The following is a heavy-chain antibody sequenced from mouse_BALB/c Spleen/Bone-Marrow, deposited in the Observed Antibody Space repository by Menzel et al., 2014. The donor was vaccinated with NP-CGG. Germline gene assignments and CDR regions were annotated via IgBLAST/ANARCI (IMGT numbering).Heavy chain of an antibody. CDR1: GFNIKDTY. V-gene: IGHV14-3*02. CDR2: IDPANGNT. Sequence: VQLQQSGAELVKPGASVKLSCTASGFNIKDTYMYWVKQRPEQGLEWIGWIDPANGNTKYDPKFQGKATITADTSSNTAYLQLSSLTSEDTAVYYCARYRYYGSSYAMDYWGQGTSVTVSS. CDR3: ARYRYYGSSYAMDY. J-gene: IGHJ4*01. D-gene: IGHD1-1*01.